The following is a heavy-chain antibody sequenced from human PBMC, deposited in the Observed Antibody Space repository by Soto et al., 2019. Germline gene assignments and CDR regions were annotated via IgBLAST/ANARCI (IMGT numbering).Heavy chain of an antibody. D-gene: IGHD6-13*01. CDR3: ARGAALDYFDY. Sequence: EVQLVESGGGLVKPGGSLRLSCAASGFTFSSYSMNWVRQAPGKGLEWVSSISSSSSYIYYADSVKGRFTISRDNAKNSLYLQINSLRAEDTAVYYCARGAALDYFDYWGQGTLVTVSS. CDR2: ISSSSSYI. CDR1: GFTFSSYS. V-gene: IGHV3-21*01. J-gene: IGHJ4*02.